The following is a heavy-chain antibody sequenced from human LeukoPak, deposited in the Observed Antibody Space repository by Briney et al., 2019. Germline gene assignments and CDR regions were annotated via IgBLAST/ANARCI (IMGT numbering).Heavy chain of an antibody. CDR1: GGSFSGYY. V-gene: IGHV4-34*01. CDR3: AKDYYDSSGYSPEIFDY. Sequence: PSETLSLTCAVYGGSFSGYYWSWIRQPPGKGLEWIGEINHSGSTNYNPSLKSRVTISVDTSKNQFSLKLSSVTAADTAVYYCAKDYYDSSGYSPEIFDYWGQGTLVTVSS. J-gene: IGHJ4*02. CDR2: INHSGST. D-gene: IGHD3-22*01.